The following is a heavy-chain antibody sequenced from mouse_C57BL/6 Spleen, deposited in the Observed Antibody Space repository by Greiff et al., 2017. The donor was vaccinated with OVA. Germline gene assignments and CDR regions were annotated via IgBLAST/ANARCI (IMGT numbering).Heavy chain of an antibody. D-gene: IGHD1-1*01. Sequence: VQLQQSVAELVRPGASVKLSCTASGFNIKNPYMHWVKQRPEQGLEWIGRIDPANGNTKYAPKFQGKATITADTSSNTAYLQLSSLTSEDTAIYYCARSGVVAGGAMDYWGQGTSVTVSS. CDR1: GFNIKNPY. V-gene: IGHV14-3*01. CDR2: IDPANGNT. CDR3: ARSGVVAGGAMDY. J-gene: IGHJ4*01.